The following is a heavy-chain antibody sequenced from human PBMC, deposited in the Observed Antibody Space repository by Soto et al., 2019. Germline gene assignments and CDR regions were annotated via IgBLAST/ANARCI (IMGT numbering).Heavy chain of an antibody. CDR1: GFTFSSYA. J-gene: IGHJ4*02. CDR2: ISYDGSNK. CDR3: ARCPGRITICGVVSIFDY. V-gene: IGHV3-30-3*01. Sequence: PGGSLRLSCAASGFTFSSYAMHWVRQAPGKGLEWVAVISYDGSNKYYADSVKGRFTISRDNSKNTLYLQMNSLRAEDTAVYYCARCPGRITICGVVSIFDYWGQGTLVAISS. D-gene: IGHD3-3*01.